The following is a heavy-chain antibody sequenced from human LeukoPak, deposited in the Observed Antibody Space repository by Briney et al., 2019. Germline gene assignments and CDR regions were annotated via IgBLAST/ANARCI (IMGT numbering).Heavy chain of an antibody. CDR1: AYPFIGYY. Sequence: ASVKVSCKSSAYPFIGYYINWVRQAPGQGLEWMGWINPKSGDTKYAQKFQGRVTMTRDTSISTAHMELSGLRSDDTAVYYCARSQLGDFWGQGTLVTVSS. D-gene: IGHD7-27*01. CDR2: INPKSGDT. J-gene: IGHJ4*02. V-gene: IGHV1-2*02. CDR3: ARSQLGDF.